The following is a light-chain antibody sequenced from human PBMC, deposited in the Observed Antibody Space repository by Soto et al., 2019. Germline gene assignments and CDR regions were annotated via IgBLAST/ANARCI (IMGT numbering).Light chain of an antibody. V-gene: IGKV3-15*01. Sequence: EIVMTQSPATLSVSPGERATLSCRASQSVSSYLAWYQQKPGQAPRLLIYGASTRATGIPARFSGSGSGTEFILTISSLQSEDFAVYYCQQYKSWPPITFGQGTRLEIK. CDR1: QSVSSY. J-gene: IGKJ5*01. CDR3: QQYKSWPPIT. CDR2: GAS.